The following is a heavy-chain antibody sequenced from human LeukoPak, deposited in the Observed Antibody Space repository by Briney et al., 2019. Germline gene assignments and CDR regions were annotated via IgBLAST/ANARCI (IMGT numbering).Heavy chain of an antibody. CDR2: IKTDGSST. CDR3: ARLGNGDASWNNWFDP. D-gene: IGHD7-27*01. CDR1: GFTFSSYW. J-gene: IGHJ5*02. Sequence: GGSLRLSCAASGFTFSSYWMHWVRQAPGKGLVWVSRIKTDGSSTSYADSVKGRFTISRDNAKNTLYLQMNSLRAEDTAVYYCARLGNGDASWNNWFDPWGQGTLVTVSS. V-gene: IGHV3-74*01.